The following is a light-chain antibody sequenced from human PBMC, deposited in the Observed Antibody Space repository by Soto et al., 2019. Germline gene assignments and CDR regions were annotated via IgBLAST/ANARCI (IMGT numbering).Light chain of an antibody. CDR1: QSGTGTN. Sequence: EIVLTQSPGTLSLSPGERATLSCRASQSGTGTNLAWYQQKPGQAPRLLIYSASSRPPGIPDSFSGSGSGTDFTLTINRLEPEDFAVYYCQQYGSSPYTFGQGTKLEIK. V-gene: IGKV3-20*01. CDR3: QQYGSSPYT. CDR2: SAS. J-gene: IGKJ2*01.